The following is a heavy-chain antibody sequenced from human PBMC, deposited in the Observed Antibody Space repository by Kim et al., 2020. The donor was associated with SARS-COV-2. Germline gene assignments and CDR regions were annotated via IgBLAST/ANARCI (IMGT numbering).Heavy chain of an antibody. CDR1: GGSISSYY. J-gene: IGHJ6*02. CDR2: IYYSGST. CDR3: ARQGDSSGYYGYYYYYGMDV. V-gene: IGHV4-59*01. D-gene: IGHD3-22*01. Sequence: SETLSLTCTVSGGSISSYYWSWIRQPPGKGLEWIGYIYYSGSTNYNPSLKSRVTISVDTSKNQFSLKLSSVTAADTAVYYCARQGDSSGYYGYYYYYGMDVWGQGTTVTVSS.